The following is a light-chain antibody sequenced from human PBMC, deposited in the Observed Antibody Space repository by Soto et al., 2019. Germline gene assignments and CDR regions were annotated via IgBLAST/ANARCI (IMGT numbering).Light chain of an antibody. CDR2: KVS. J-gene: IGKJ4*01. CDR3: MQSTHWPRGVN. V-gene: IGKV2-30*02. Sequence: DVVMTHSPLSLPVTLGQPGSISCRSNQSLVHSDGIAYFSWFQQRPGRSPRRLIYKVSNRDSGVPARFSGSGSGTDFALKISRVEAEDVGVYYCMQSTHWPRGVNFGGGTKVDIK. CDR1: QSLVHSDGIAY.